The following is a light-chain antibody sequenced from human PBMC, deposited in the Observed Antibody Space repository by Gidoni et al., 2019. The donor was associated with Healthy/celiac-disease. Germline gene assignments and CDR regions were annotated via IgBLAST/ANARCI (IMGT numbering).Light chain of an antibody. CDR2: GAS. V-gene: IGKV3-20*01. J-gene: IGKJ2*01. CDR1: QSVSSSY. CDR3: QQYGSSPPYT. Sequence: EIVLTHSPGTLSLSPGERATLSCRASQSVSSSYLAWYQQKPGQAPRLLIYGASSRATGIPDRFSGSGSGTDFNLTISRLEPEDFAVYYCQQYGSSPPYTFXQXTKLESK.